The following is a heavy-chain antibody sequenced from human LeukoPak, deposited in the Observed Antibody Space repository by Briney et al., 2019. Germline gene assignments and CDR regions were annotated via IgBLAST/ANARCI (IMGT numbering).Heavy chain of an antibody. Sequence: ASVKVSCKASGYTFTSYGISWVRQAPGQGLEWIGWISAYNGNTNYAQKLQGRVTMTTDTSTSTACMELRSLRSDDTAVYYCARAIVVVPADSNFDYWGQGTLVTVSS. V-gene: IGHV1-18*01. CDR1: GYTFTSYG. CDR3: ARAIVVVPADSNFDY. J-gene: IGHJ4*02. D-gene: IGHD2-2*01. CDR2: ISAYNGNT.